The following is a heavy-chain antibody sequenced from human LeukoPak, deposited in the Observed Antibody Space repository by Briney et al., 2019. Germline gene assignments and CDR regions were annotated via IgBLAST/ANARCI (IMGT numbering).Heavy chain of an antibody. CDR1: GGSFSGYY. J-gene: IGHJ4*02. Sequence: SETLSLTCAVYGGSFSGYYWSWIRQPPGKGLEWIGEINHSGSTNYNPSLKSRVTISVDTPKNQFSLKLSSVTAADTAVYYCARRDSIYGDHDYWGQGTLVTVSS. V-gene: IGHV4-34*01. D-gene: IGHD4-17*01. CDR3: ARRDSIYGDHDY. CDR2: INHSGST.